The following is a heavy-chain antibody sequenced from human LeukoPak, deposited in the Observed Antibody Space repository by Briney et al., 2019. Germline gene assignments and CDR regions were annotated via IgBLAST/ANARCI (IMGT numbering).Heavy chain of an antibody. Sequence: PSETLSLTCTVSGGSISSSGYYWGWIRQTPGKGLEWIGSIYYSGSNYHNPSLKSRVSMSVDTSKNQFSLKLSSVTAADTAVYYCAKMGYSYAPGLFDPWGQGTLVTVSS. CDR2: IYYSGSN. CDR1: GGSISSSGYY. D-gene: IGHD5-18*01. V-gene: IGHV4-39*07. J-gene: IGHJ5*02. CDR3: AKMGYSYAPGLFDP.